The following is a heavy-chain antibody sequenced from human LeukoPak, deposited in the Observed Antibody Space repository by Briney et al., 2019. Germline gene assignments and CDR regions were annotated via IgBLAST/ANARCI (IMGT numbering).Heavy chain of an antibody. J-gene: IGHJ3*02. D-gene: IGHD3-10*01. CDR3: ARVRRRKGITMVRGANDAFDI. V-gene: IGHV4-59*01. Sequence: SETLSLTCTVSGGSISSYYWSWIRQPPGKGLEWIGYIYYSGSTNYNPSLKSRVTISVDTSKNQFSLKLSSVTAADTAVYYCARVRRRKGITMVRGANDAFDIWGQGTMVTVSS. CDR1: GGSISSYY. CDR2: IYYSGST.